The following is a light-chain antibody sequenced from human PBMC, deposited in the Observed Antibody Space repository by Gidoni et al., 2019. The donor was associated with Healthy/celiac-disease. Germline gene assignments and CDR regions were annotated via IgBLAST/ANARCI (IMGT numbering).Light chain of an antibody. Sequence: IVLTQSPATLSLSPGERATLSCRASQSVSSYLAWYQQKPGQAPRLLIYDASNRATGIPARFSGSGSGTDFTLTISSLEPEDFAVYYCQQRSNYLTFXGXTKVEIK. CDR1: QSVSSY. J-gene: IGKJ4*01. CDR3: QQRSNYLT. V-gene: IGKV3-11*01. CDR2: DAS.